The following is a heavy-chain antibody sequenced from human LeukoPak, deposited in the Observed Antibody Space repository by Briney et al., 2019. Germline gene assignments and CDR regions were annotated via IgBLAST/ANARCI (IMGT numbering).Heavy chain of an antibody. CDR3: AGDSPGTGVYGMDV. J-gene: IGHJ6*02. CDR1: AFTVSSNY. Sequence: PGGSLRLSCAASAFTVSSNYMSCARQAAGRGLEWDSIIYSGGSTYNASSVKGRFTISTDNSKNTLYLQMNSLSAEDTAVYYCAGDSPGTGVYGMDVWGQGTTVTVSS. CDR2: IYSGGST. D-gene: IGHD3-10*01. V-gene: IGHV3-53*01.